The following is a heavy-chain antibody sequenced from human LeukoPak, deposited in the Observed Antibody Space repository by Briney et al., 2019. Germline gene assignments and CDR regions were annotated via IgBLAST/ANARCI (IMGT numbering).Heavy chain of an antibody. CDR2: INHSGST. J-gene: IGHJ4*02. V-gene: IGHV4-34*01. CDR3: ARADYDYVWGSYRSGELGY. Sequence: SETLSLTCAVYGGSFSGYYWSWIRQPPGKGLEWIGEINHSGSTNYNPSLKSRVTISVDTSKNQFSLKLSSVTAADTAVYYCARADYDYVWGSYRSGELGYWGQGTLVTVSS. D-gene: IGHD3-16*02. CDR1: GGSFSGYY.